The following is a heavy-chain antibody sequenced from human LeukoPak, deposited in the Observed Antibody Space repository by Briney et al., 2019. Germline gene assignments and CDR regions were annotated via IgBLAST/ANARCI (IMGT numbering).Heavy chain of an antibody. CDR2: ISHIGRT. CDR1: GDSFSSHY. Sequence: SETLSLTCAVSGDSFSSHYWTWIRQSPGTGLEWIGYISHIGRTNYNPSIKSRVTISIATSKNQFSLKLRSVTAADTAVYYCARDLVTVTKGFDIWGQGTMVSVSS. J-gene: IGHJ3*02. V-gene: IGHV4-59*11. CDR3: ARDLVTVTKGFDI. D-gene: IGHD4-17*01.